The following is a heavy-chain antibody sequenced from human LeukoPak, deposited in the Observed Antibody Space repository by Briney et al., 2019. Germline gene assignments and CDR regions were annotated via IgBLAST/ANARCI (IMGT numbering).Heavy chain of an antibody. J-gene: IGHJ4*02. CDR2: ISGSGGST. V-gene: IGHV3-23*01. CDR1: GFTFSSYG. D-gene: IGHD4-17*01. CDR3: AKLLNDYGDYYFDY. Sequence: GGSLRLSCAASGFTFSSYGMSWVRQAPGKGLEWVSAISGSGGSTYYADSVKSRFTISRDNSKNTLYLQMNSLRAEDTAVYYCAKLLNDYGDYYFDYWGQGTLVTVSS.